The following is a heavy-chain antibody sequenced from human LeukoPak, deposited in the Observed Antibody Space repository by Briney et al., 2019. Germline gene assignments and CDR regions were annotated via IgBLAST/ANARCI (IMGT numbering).Heavy chain of an antibody. CDR2: IYHSGST. CDR3: ARQYYDFWGGYYGFGWFDP. Sequence: KPSETLSLTCAVYGGSFSGYYWSWIRQPPGKGLEWIGSIYHSGSTYYNPSLKSRVTISVDTSKNQFSLKLSSVTAADTAVYYCARQYYDFWGGYYGFGWFDPWGQGTLVTVSS. CDR1: GGSFSGYY. V-gene: IGHV4-34*01. J-gene: IGHJ5*02. D-gene: IGHD3-3*01.